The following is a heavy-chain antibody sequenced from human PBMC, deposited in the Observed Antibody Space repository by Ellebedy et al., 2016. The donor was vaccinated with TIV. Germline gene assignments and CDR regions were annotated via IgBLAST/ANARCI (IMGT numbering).Heavy chain of an antibody. Sequence: GGSLRLXCTASGSTFRRFRMHWVRQAPGKGLEWVGFISSDGSKKHYADSVEGRFTISRDNSQNTVFVQMNSLRVEDTAVYYCAKPSDPNPGYSASWATYFDYWGQGTLVTVSS. V-gene: IGHV3-30*18. CDR1: GSTFRRFR. CDR2: ISSDGSKK. D-gene: IGHD6-13*01. J-gene: IGHJ4*02. CDR3: AKPSDPNPGYSASWATYFDY.